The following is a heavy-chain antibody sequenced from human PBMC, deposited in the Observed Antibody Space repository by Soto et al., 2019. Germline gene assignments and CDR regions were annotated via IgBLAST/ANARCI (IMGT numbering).Heavy chain of an antibody. J-gene: IGHJ3*01. CDR1: GFPFNYYW. CDR3: VRGDKGGFDL. V-gene: IGHV3-74*01. D-gene: IGHD2-21*02. CDR2: IHSDGSTT. Sequence: EVQLVESEGGLVQRGGALRLSCAASGFPFNYYWMHWVRQAPGQGLVWVSHIHSDGSTTTYADSVKGRFTITRDNEKNTLYLQMNSLRGEDTAVYYCVRGDKGGFDLWGQGTTVTVSS.